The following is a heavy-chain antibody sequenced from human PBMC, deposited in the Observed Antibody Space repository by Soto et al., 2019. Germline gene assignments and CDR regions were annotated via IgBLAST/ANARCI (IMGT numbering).Heavy chain of an antibody. J-gene: IGHJ5*02. CDR2: IYYSGST. CDR1: GGSISSSSYY. Sequence: QLQLQESGPGLVKPSETLSLTCTVSGGSISSSSYYWGWIRQPPGKGLEWIGSIYYSGSTYYNPSLKSRVTISVDTSKNQFSLKLSSVTAADTAVYYCARPRGIAAAANGGWFDPWGQGTLVTVSS. D-gene: IGHD6-13*01. V-gene: IGHV4-39*01. CDR3: ARPRGIAAAANGGWFDP.